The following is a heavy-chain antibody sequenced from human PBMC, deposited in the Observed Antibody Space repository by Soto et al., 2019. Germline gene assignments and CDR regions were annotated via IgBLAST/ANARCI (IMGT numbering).Heavy chain of an antibody. J-gene: IGHJ6*02. Sequence: QVQLQESGPGLVKPSQTLSLTCTVSGGSISSGGYYWSWIRQHPGKGLEWIGYIYYSGSTYYNPSLQRRVTISGDTSKNQFSLKLSSVTAADTAVYYCARASGYDLYYYYGMDVWGQGTTVTVSS. CDR2: IYYSGST. CDR3: ARASGYDLYYYYGMDV. D-gene: IGHD5-12*01. V-gene: IGHV4-31*03. CDR1: GGSISSGGYY.